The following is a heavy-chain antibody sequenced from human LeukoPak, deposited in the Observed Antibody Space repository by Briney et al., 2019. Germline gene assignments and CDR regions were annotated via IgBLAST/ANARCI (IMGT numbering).Heavy chain of an antibody. V-gene: IGHV3-30-3*01. CDR2: ISYDGSNK. CDR3: ARDRRWLQYSDY. D-gene: IGHD5-24*01. J-gene: IGHJ4*02. CDR1: GFTFSSYA. Sequence: ERSLRLSCAASGFTFSSYAMHWVRQAPGKGLEWVAVISYDGSNKYYADSVKGRFTISRDNSKNTLYLEMNSLRPEDTAVYYCARDRRWLQYSDYWGQGTLVTVSS.